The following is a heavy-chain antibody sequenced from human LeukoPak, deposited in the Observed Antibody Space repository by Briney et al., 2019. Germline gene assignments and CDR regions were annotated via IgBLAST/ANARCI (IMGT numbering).Heavy chain of an antibody. D-gene: IGHD3-10*01. V-gene: IGHV1-69*04. CDR1: GGTFSSYA. CDR3: ARGPKGSGSYYYDY. J-gene: IGHJ4*02. CDR2: IIPILGIS. Sequence: ASVKVSCKASGGTFSSYAISWVRQVPGQGLEWVGRIIPILGISNYAQKFQGRVTITADKSTSTAYMELSSLRSGDMAVYYCARGPKGSGSYYYDYWGQGTLVTVSS.